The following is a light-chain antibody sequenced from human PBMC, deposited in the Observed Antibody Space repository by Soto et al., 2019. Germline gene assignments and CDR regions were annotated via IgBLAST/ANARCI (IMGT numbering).Light chain of an antibody. CDR2: DAS. V-gene: IGKV3-20*01. Sequence: EIVLTQSPGTLSLSPGERATLSCRASQSVRNVYLAWYQQKPGQAPRLLIYDASNRATGIPDRFSXXXXGXXXXLTINRLEPEDFAVYYCQQSGSSPRTFGQGTKLEIK. CDR3: QQSGSSPRT. J-gene: IGKJ2*01. CDR1: QSVRNVY.